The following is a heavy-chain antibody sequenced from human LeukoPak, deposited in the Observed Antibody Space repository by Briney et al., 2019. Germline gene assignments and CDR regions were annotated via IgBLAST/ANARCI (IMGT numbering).Heavy chain of an antibody. D-gene: IGHD2-2*02. CDR3: AVGYCSSTSCYIIDY. CDR2: IVVGSGNT. J-gene: IGHJ4*02. CDR1: GFTFTSSA. Sequence: SVKVSCKASGFTFTSSAVQWVRQARGQRLEWIGWIVVGSGNTNYAQKFQERVTITRDMSTSTAYMELSSLRSEDTAVYYCAVGYCSSTSCYIIDYWGQGTLVTVSS. V-gene: IGHV1-58*01.